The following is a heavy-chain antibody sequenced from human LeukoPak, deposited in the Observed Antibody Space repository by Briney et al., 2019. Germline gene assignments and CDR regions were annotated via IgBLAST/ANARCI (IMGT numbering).Heavy chain of an antibody. CDR3: ARGTSSSSLHYYYYMDV. D-gene: IGHD6-6*01. CDR2: ISAYNGNT. CDR1: GYTFTSYG. J-gene: IGHJ6*03. Sequence: ASVKVSCKASGYTFTSYGISWVRQAPGQGLEWMGWISAYNGNTNYAQKLQGRVTMTTDTSTSTAYMELRSLRSDDTAVYYCARGTSSSSLHYYYYMDVWGKGTTVTVSS. V-gene: IGHV1-18*01.